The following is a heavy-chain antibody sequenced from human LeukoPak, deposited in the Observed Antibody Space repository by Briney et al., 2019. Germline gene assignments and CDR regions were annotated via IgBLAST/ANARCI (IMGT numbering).Heavy chain of an antibody. Sequence: PSETLSLTCTVSGGSISSYYWSWIRQPPGKGLEWIGYIYYSGSTNYNPSLKSRVTISVDTSKNQFSLKLSSVTAEDTAVYYCARGPGYDFWSGYYPYYYYYYMDVWGKGTTVTVSS. V-gene: IGHV4-59*01. D-gene: IGHD3-3*01. J-gene: IGHJ6*03. CDR1: GGSISSYY. CDR3: ARGPGYDFWSGYYPYYYYYYMDV. CDR2: IYYSGST.